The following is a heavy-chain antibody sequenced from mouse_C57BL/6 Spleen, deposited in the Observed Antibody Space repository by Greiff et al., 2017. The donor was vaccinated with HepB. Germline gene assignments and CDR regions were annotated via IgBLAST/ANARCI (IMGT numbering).Heavy chain of an antibody. J-gene: IGHJ2*01. CDR2: FHPYNDDT. D-gene: IGHD1-1*01. CDR3: ARSDEGKNYVPYCDY. Sequence: VQLQQSGAELVKPGASVKMSCKASGYTFTTYPIEWMKQNHGQSLEWIGNFHPYNDDTKYNEKFKGKATLTVEKSSSTVYLELSRLTSDDSAVYYCARSDEGKNYVPYCDYWGQGTPLTVSA. V-gene: IGHV1-47*01. CDR1: GYTFTTYP.